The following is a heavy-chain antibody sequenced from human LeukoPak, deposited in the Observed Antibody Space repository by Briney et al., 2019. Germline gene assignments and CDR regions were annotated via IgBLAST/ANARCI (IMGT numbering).Heavy chain of an antibody. J-gene: IGHJ6*03. D-gene: IGHD2/OR15-2a*01. V-gene: IGHV4-38-2*01. CDR3: VRHSIAGYYYYLDV. CDR2: GYHTGAT. Sequence: SETLSLTCAVSGYSISSGHYWGWLRQPPGKGLEWLGSGYHTGATYYNPSLESRVIMSLDMSKNQISLKVTSVTAADTAVYHCVRHSIAGYYYYLDVWGKGTTVTVSS. CDR1: GYSISSGHY.